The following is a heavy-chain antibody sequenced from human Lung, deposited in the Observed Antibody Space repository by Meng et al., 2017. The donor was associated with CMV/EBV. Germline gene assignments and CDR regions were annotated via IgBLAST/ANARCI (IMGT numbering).Heavy chain of an antibody. D-gene: IGHD3-3*01. J-gene: IGHJ4*02. CDR2: ISGSGGST. V-gene: IGHV3-23*01. Sequence: GGSLRLXCAASGFTFSSYAMSWVRQAPGKGLEWVSAISGSGGSTYYADSVKGRFTISRDNSKNTLYLQMNSLRAEDTAVYYCAKDRPMYYDFWSGLYYWGQRALVTVSS. CDR3: AKDRPMYYDFWSGLYY. CDR1: GFTFSSYA.